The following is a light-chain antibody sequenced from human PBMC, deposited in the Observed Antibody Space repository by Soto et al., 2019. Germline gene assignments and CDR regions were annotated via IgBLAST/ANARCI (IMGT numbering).Light chain of an antibody. J-gene: IGLJ2*01. Sequence: QSVLTQPPSASGTPEQRVTISCSGSISNIGTNYVYWYQQLPGTAPKLLIYRNNQRPSGVPDRFSGSKSGTSASLAISGLRSEDEADYYCAAWDDSLSGPVFGGGTKLTVL. CDR1: ISNIGTNY. V-gene: IGLV1-47*01. CDR3: AAWDDSLSGPV. CDR2: RNN.